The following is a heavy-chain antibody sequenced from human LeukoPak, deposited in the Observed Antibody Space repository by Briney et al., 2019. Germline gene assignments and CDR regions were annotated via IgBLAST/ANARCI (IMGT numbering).Heavy chain of an antibody. CDR2: ISSSSSYI. V-gene: IGHV3-21*04. Sequence: PGGSLRLSCAASGFTFSSYNMNWVRQAPGKGLEWVSSISSSSSYIYYADSVKGRFTISRDNAKNSLYLQMNSLRAEDTAVYYCARDWGVVAVSNWFDPWGQGTLVTVSS. D-gene: IGHD2-15*01. J-gene: IGHJ5*02. CDR1: GFTFSSYN. CDR3: ARDWGVVAVSNWFDP.